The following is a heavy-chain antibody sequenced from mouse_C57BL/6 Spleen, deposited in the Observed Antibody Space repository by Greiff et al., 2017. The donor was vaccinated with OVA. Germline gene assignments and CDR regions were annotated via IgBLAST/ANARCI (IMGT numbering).Heavy chain of an antibody. J-gene: IGHJ3*01. D-gene: IGHD1-1*01. CDR3: ARGSYYGSREFAY. Sequence: QVQLKESGPELVKPGASVKLSCKASGYTFTSYDINWVKQRPGQGLEWIGWIYPRDGSTKYNEKFKGKATLTVDTSSSTAYMELHSLTSEDSAVYFCARGSYYGSREFAYWGQGTLVTVSA. CDR1: GYTFTSYD. CDR2: IYPRDGST. V-gene: IGHV1-85*01.